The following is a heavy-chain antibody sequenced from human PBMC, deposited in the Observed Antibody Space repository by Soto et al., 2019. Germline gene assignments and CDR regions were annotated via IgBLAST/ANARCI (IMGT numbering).Heavy chain of an antibody. Sequence: GGSLRLSCAASGFTFSNYWMTWDRQAPGKGLEWVANIKEDGSEKHYVDSVKGRFTISRDNAKNSLYLQMNSLRVEDTAVYFCSRDVVVGAKALNYWGQRALFTVSS. CDR3: SRDVVVGAKALNY. D-gene: IGHD1-26*01. J-gene: IGHJ4*02. CDR1: GFTFSNYW. CDR2: IKEDGSEK. V-gene: IGHV3-7*01.